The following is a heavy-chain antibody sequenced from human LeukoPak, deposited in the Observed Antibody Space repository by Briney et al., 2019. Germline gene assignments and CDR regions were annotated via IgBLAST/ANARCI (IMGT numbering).Heavy chain of an antibody. D-gene: IGHD3-22*01. V-gene: IGHV4-4*07. CDR3: ARGVFYYDTSGRGYYFDY. J-gene: IGHJ4*02. Sequence: NPSETLSLTCTVSGGSISSYYWSWIRQPAGKGLEWIGRIYTSGGTVYNPSLKSRVTMSVDTSKNQFSLKLSSVTAADTAVYYCARGVFYYDTSGRGYYFDYWGQGTLVTVSS. CDR1: GGSISSYY. CDR2: IYTSGGT.